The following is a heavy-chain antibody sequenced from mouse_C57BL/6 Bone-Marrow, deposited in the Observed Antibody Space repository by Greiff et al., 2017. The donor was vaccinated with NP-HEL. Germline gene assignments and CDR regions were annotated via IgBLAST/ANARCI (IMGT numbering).Heavy chain of an antibody. Sequence: QVQLQQPGAELVKPGASVKLSCKASGYTFTTYWMQWVKQRPGQGLEWIGEIDPSDSYTNYNQKFKGKATLTVDTSSSTANMQLSSLTSEDSAVYYCARKAYYGRSYEFAYWGKGTLVTVSA. J-gene: IGHJ3*01. CDR1: GYTFTTYW. D-gene: IGHD1-1*01. CDR3: ARKAYYGRSYEFAY. V-gene: IGHV1-50*01. CDR2: IDPSDSYT.